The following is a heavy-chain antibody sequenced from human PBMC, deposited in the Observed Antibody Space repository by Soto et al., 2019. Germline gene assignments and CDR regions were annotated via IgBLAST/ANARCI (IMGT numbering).Heavy chain of an antibody. CDR2: IIPIFGTA. Sequence: SVKVSCKASGGTFSSYAISWVRQAPGQGLEWMGGIIPIFGTANYAQKFQGRVTITADESTSTAYMELSSLRSEDTAVYYCARDGNCGGDCYFDYWGQGTLVTVSS. V-gene: IGHV1-69*13. CDR1: GGTFSSYA. J-gene: IGHJ4*02. D-gene: IGHD2-21*02. CDR3: ARDGNCGGDCYFDY.